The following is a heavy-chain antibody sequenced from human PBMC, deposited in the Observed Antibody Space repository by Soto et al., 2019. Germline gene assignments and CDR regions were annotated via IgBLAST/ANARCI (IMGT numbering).Heavy chain of an antibody. CDR3: AKDPRPFKGYSYGYD. J-gene: IGHJ4*02. CDR2: ISGSGCST. D-gene: IGHD5-18*01. Sequence: GSLRLSCATSVFTFSSYAMSWVRQAPGKGLEWVSAISGSGCSTYYADSVKGRFTISRDNSKNTLYLQMNSLRAEDTAVYYCAKDPRPFKGYSYGYDWGQGTLVTVSS. CDR1: VFTFSSYA. V-gene: IGHV3-23*01.